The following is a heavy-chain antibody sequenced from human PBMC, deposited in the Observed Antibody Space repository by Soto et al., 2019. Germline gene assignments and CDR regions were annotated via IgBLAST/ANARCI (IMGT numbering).Heavy chain of an antibody. CDR3: ARGYSSSPDESYYFDY. J-gene: IGHJ4*02. CDR2: TYYRSKWYN. D-gene: IGHD6-6*01. CDR1: EDSVYSNSAD. V-gene: IGHV6-1*01. Sequence: SPTLSLPCAISEDSVYSNSADLHWLRQSKSKGLEWLGRTYYRSKWYNDYAVSVKSRITINPDTSKNQFSLQLNSVTPEDTAVYYCARGYSSSPDESYYFDYWGQGTLVTVSS.